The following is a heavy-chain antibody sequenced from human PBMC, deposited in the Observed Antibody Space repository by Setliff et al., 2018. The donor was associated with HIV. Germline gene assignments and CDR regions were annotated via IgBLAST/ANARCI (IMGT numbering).Heavy chain of an antibody. Sequence: GGSLRLSCATSGFTFSSNFMHWVRQAPGKGLEWVSSISSSSYYIYYADSVKGRFTISRDNAKNSLYLQMNSLRADDTAVYYCARALGWNYYDFSGYPVDYWGQGTLVTVSS. CDR1: GFTFSSNF. CDR2: ISSSSYYI. D-gene: IGHD3-22*01. J-gene: IGHJ4*02. CDR3: ARALGWNYYDFSGYPVDY. V-gene: IGHV3-21*01.